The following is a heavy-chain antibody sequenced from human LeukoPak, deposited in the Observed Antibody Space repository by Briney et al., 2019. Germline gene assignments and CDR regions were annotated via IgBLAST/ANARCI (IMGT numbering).Heavy chain of an antibody. CDR3: AREMIWDYDILTGYMINNWFDP. Sequence: SETLSLTCTVSGGSISSSSYYWGWIRQPPGKGLEWIGSIYYSGSTYYNPSLKSRVTMSVDTSKNQFSLKLSSVTAADTAVYYCAREMIWDYDILTGYMINNWFDPWGQGTLVTVSS. J-gene: IGHJ5*02. CDR1: GGSISSSSYY. D-gene: IGHD3-9*01. CDR2: IYYSGST. V-gene: IGHV4-39*07.